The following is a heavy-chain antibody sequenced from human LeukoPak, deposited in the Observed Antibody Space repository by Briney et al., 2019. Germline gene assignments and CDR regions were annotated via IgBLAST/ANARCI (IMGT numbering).Heavy chain of an antibody. CDR3: ASAAGDYRNYYYGMDV. D-gene: IGHD4-17*01. V-gene: IGHV1-69*13. J-gene: IGHJ6*02. Sequence: ASVKVSCKASGGTFSSYAISWVRQAPGQGLEWMGGIIPIFGTANYAQKFQGRVTITADESTSTAYMELSSLRSEDTAVYYCASAAGDYRNYYYGMDVWGQGTTVTVSS. CDR1: GGTFSSYA. CDR2: IIPIFGTA.